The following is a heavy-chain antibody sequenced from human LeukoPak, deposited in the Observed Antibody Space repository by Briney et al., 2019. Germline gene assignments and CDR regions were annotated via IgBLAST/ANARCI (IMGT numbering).Heavy chain of an antibody. J-gene: IGHJ4*02. V-gene: IGHV3-23*01. D-gene: IGHD6-13*01. CDR1: GFTFSSYA. CDR3: AKAPPSFPYSSSWHAGYYFDY. CDR2: IRGSGGST. Sequence: GGSLRLSCAASGFTFSSYAMSWVRQAPGKGLEWVSAIRGSGGSTYYADSVKGRFTISRDNSKNTLYLQMNSLRAEDTAVYYCAKAPPSFPYSSSWHAGYYFDYWGQGTLVTVSS.